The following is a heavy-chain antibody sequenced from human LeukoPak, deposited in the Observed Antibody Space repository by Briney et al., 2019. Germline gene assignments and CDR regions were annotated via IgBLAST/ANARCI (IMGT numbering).Heavy chain of an antibody. CDR2: INPNSGGT. J-gene: IGHJ4*02. CDR1: GYTFTGYY. D-gene: IGHD3-10*01. V-gene: IGHV1-2*02. Sequence: ASVKVSCKASGYTFTGYYMHWVRQAPGQGLEWMGWINPNSGGTNYAQKFQGRVTMTRGTSISTAYMELSRLRSDDTAVYYCAKVHSGSYYSSFDYWGQGTLVTVSS. CDR3: AKVHSGSYYSSFDY.